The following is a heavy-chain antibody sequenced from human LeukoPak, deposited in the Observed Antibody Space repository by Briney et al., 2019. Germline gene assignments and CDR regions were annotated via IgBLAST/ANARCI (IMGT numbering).Heavy chain of an antibody. CDR3: ARDPTYFYGSGTYSHYYGMDV. J-gene: IGHJ6*02. CDR2: ISSSADTV. V-gene: IGHV3-48*03. CDR1: GFIFSSYE. Sequence: GSLRLSCAASGFIFSSYEMNWVRQAPGKGLEWLSYISSSADTVHYADSVKGRFTVSRDNAKNSLYLQMNSLRAEDTAVYYCARDPTYFYGSGTYSHYYGMDVWGQGTTVTVSS. D-gene: IGHD3-10*01.